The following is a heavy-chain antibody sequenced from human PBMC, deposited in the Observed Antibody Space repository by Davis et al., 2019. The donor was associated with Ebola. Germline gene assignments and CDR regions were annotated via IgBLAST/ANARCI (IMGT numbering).Heavy chain of an antibody. CDR2: ISSSSSTI. CDR3: AREGDYYDSSGYYGY. J-gene: IGHJ4*02. CDR1: GFTFNNYA. Sequence: GGSLRLSCAASGFTFNNYAMNWVRQAPGKGLEWVSYISSSSSTIYYADSVKGRFTISRDNAKNSLYLQMNSLRDEDTAVYYCAREGDYYDSSGYYGYWGQGTLVTVSS. D-gene: IGHD3-22*01. V-gene: IGHV3-48*02.